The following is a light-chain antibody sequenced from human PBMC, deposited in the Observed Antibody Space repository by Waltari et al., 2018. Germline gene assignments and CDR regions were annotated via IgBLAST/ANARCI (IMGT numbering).Light chain of an antibody. J-gene: IGKJ1*01. CDR3: QKYEALPAT. CDR1: QSVGRY. V-gene: IGKV3-20*01. CDR2: GAS. Sequence: EIVLTQSPGTLSLSPGERATLSCRASQSVGRYLAWYQQKPGQAPRLLIYGASTRATGIPDRFSGSGSGTDFSLIISRLEPEYFAVYFCQKYEALPATFGQGTKVEIK.